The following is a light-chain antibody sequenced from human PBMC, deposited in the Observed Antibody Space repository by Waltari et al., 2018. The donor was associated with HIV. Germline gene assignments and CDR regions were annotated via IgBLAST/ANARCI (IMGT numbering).Light chain of an antibody. CDR3: QARDSSTVV. V-gene: IGLV3-1*01. CDR2: HDI. CDR1: KLGDKY. J-gene: IGLJ2*01. Sequence: SYELTQPPSVSVSPGQTASITCSGDKLGDKYACWYQQKPGQSPVLVIYHDIQRPSGIPERFSGSNSGNTATLTISGTQAMDEADYYCQARDSSTVVFGGGTKLTVL.